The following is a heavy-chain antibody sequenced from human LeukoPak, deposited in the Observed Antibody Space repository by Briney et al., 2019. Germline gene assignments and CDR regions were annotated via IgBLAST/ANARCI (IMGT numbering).Heavy chain of an antibody. Sequence: GGSLRLSCAASGFTFSAYAISWVRQAPGKGLEWVSAISGSGGITYYADSVKGRFTISRGNSKNTLYLQMNSLRAEDTAVYYCAKHDPRRVVITNWFDPWGQGTLITVSS. D-gene: IGHD3-22*01. V-gene: IGHV3-23*01. CDR3: AKHDPRRVVITNWFDP. J-gene: IGHJ5*02. CDR2: ISGSGGIT. CDR1: GFTFSAYA.